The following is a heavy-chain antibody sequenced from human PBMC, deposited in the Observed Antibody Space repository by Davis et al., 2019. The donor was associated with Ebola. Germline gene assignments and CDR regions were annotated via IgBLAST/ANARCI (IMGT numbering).Heavy chain of an antibody. Sequence: GESLKISCAASGFNLYSHNMNWVRQSPGKGLEWVSSMFSGGRTFYADSVKGRFTISRDTSENTLHLQMNSLRGEDTAVYYCADVEAGPDYWGQGTLVTVSS. CDR2: MFSGGRT. V-gene: IGHV3-53*01. D-gene: IGHD6-19*01. CDR1: GFNLYSHN. J-gene: IGHJ4*02. CDR3: ADVEAGPDY.